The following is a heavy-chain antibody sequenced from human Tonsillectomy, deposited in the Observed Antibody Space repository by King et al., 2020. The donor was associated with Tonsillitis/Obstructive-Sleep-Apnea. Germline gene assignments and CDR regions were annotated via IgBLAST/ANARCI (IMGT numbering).Heavy chain of an antibody. D-gene: IGHD1-7*01. J-gene: IGHJ5*02. Sequence: QLQESGPGLVKPSETLSLTCTVSGGSISSSSYYWGWIRQPPGKGLEWIGSIYYSGSTYYNPSLKSRVTISVDTSKNQFSLKLSSVTAADTAVYYCAGPTGTTDEGPFDPWGQGTLVTVSS. CDR2: IYYSGST. CDR1: GGSISSSSYY. CDR3: AGPTGTTDEGPFDP. V-gene: IGHV4-39*01.